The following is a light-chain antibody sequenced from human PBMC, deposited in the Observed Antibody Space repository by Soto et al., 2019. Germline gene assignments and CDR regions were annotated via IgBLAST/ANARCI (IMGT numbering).Light chain of an antibody. CDR3: QQSYSTPRT. Sequence: DIQMTQSPSSLSASVGDRVTITCRASQSSSTYLNWYQQKVGKAPKLLIYAASSLQRRVPSRFSGSGSATDFTITISSLQPEDFATYYCQQSYSTPRTFRQGSKLEIK. CDR1: QSSSTY. CDR2: AAS. V-gene: IGKV1-39*01. J-gene: IGKJ2*02.